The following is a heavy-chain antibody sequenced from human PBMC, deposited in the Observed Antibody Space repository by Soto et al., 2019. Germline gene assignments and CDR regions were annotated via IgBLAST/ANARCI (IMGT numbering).Heavy chain of an antibody. D-gene: IGHD2-2*01. Sequence: ASVKVSCKASGGTFSSYAISWVRQAPGQGLEWMGGIIPIFGTANYAQKFQGRVTITADESTSTAYMELSSLRSEDTAVYYCARDRRGDGDIVVVPAAGVNAFDIWGQGTMVTVSS. J-gene: IGHJ3*02. CDR1: GGTFSSYA. CDR3: ARDRRGDGDIVVVPAAGVNAFDI. CDR2: IIPIFGTA. V-gene: IGHV1-69*13.